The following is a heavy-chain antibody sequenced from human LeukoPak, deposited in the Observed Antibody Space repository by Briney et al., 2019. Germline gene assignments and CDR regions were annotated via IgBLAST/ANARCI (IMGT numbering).Heavy chain of an antibody. CDR2: INSDGINT. Sequence: GGSLRLSCAASGFTFSNYWMHWVRQAPGKGLVWVSRINSDGINTSYADSVKGRFTISRDNAKNTLNLQMNSLRAEDTAVYYCARDGSGSYSVSVSFDYWGQGTLVTVSS. CDR1: GFTFSNYW. D-gene: IGHD1-26*01. V-gene: IGHV3-74*01. CDR3: ARDGSGSYSVSVSFDY. J-gene: IGHJ4*02.